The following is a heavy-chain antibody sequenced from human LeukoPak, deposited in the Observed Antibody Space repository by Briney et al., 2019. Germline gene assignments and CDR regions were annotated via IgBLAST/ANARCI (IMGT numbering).Heavy chain of an antibody. J-gene: IGHJ4*02. CDR2: IYYSGST. CDR1: GGSISSSSYY. V-gene: IGHV4-39*07. CDR3: ARDHEVSSSSFDY. D-gene: IGHD6-6*01. Sequence: SETLSLTCTVSGGSISSSSYYWGWIRQPPGKGLEWIGSIYYSGSTYYNPSLESRVTISVDTSKNQFSLKLTSVTAADTAVYYCARDHEVSSSSFDYWGQGTLSPSPQ.